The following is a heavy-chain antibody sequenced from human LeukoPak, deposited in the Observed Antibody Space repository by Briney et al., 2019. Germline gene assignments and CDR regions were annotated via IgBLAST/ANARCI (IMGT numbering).Heavy chain of an antibody. J-gene: IGHJ4*02. Sequence: GGSLRLSCAASGFTVSSNYMSWVRQAPGNELECRSVIYSCGSIYYADSAKRRFTISTDNSKNTLYLQMNSLRAEDPAVYYCARFPDYWRKGPRVTVSS. CDR3: ARFPDY. CDR2: IYSCGSI. CDR1: GFTVSSNY. V-gene: IGHV3-66*02.